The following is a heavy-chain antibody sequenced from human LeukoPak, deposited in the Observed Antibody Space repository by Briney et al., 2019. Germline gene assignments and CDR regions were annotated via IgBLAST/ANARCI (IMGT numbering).Heavy chain of an antibody. CDR1: GGTFSSYA. J-gene: IGHJ6*02. V-gene: IGHV1-8*02. CDR2: MNPNSGNT. CDR3: ARVDGSGSSLYYYYGMDV. Sequence: ASVKVSCKASGGTFSSYAINWVRQATGQGLEWMGWMNPNSGNTGYAQKFQGRVTMTRNTSISTAYMELSSLRSEDTAVYYCARVDGSGSSLYYYYGMDVWGQGTTVTVSS. D-gene: IGHD3-10*01.